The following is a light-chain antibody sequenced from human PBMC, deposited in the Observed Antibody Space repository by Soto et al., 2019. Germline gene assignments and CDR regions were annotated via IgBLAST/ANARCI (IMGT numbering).Light chain of an antibody. V-gene: IGKV3-20*01. J-gene: IGKJ1*01. CDR2: GAS. CDR3: QQYGSSPRGA. CDR1: QIISSSF. Sequence: EIVLTQSPGTLSLSPGERATLSCRASQIISSSFLAWYQQKPGQAPRLLIYGASTRATGIPDRFSGGGSGTDFTLTIDRLEPEDFAVYYCQQYGSSPRGAFGQGTNVEI.